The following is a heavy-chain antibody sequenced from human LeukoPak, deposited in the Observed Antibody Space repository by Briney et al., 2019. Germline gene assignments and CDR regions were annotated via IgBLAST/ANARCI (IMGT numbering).Heavy chain of an antibody. CDR1: GGSISSHY. CDR2: IYYSGST. Sequence: PSETLSLTCTVSGGSISSHYWSWIRQPPGKGLEWIGYIYYSGSTNYNLSLKSRVTISVDTSKNQFSLKLSSVTAADTAVYYCARVGYDFWSGYLSYYYYYYYYMDVWGKGTTVTVSS. CDR3: ARVGYDFWSGYLSYYYYYYYYMDV. J-gene: IGHJ6*03. V-gene: IGHV4-59*11. D-gene: IGHD3-3*01.